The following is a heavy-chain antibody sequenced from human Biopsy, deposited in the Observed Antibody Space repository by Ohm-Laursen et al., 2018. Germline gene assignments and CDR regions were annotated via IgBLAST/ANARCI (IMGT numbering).Heavy chain of an antibody. V-gene: IGHV4-61*01. CDR3: ARGMRSSGWPYFDS. CDR2: IYDRGSTA. CDR1: GDSVSSGSFY. J-gene: IGHJ4*02. D-gene: IGHD6-19*01. Sequence: GTLSLTCTVSGDSVSSGSFYKTWIRQPPGQGLEYIGYIYDRGSTANYNPSLESRVTMSVDVPKNQFSLKLRSVTAADTAIYYCARGMRSSGWPYFDSWGQGTLVTVSS.